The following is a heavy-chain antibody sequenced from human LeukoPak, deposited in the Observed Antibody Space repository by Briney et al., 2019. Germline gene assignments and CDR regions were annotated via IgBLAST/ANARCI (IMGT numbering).Heavy chain of an antibody. CDR3: AREGRSYGGNYDAFDI. CDR1: GGSISSYY. CDR2: IYYSGST. D-gene: IGHD4-23*01. J-gene: IGHJ3*02. Sequence: SETLSLTCTVSGGSISSYYWSWVRQPPGKGLEWIGYIYYSGSTNYNSYLKSRVTISVDTSKNQFSLKLSSVTAADTDVYYCAREGRSYGGNYDAFDIWGQGTMVTVSS. V-gene: IGHV4-59*01.